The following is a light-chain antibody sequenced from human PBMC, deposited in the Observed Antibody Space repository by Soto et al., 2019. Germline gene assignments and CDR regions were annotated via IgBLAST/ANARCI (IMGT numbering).Light chain of an antibody. V-gene: IGLV1-40*01. Sequence: QLVLTQPPSVSGAPGQRVTISCTGSSSNIGAGYDVHWYQQLPGTAPKLLIYGNSNRPSGVPDRFSGSKSGTSASLAITGLQAEDEADYYCQSYDSSLSVVVFGGGTKVTV. J-gene: IGLJ2*01. CDR2: GNS. CDR3: QSYDSSLSVVV. CDR1: SSNIGAGYD.